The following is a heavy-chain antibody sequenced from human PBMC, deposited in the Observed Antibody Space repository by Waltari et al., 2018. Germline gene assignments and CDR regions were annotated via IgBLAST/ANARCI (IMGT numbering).Heavy chain of an antibody. CDR3: VRLEDCTGPGGHCYSGDPFALDV. V-gene: IGHV4-34*02. J-gene: IGHJ6*02. Sequence: QVQLQQWGAGLLQSSETLSLTCAVYGGSFSGYYWGWVRQPPGKGLDWIGEINHAGYTNHNPSLRSRVTMSADTSKSQFSLKLNSVTAADTAVYYCVRLEDCTGPGGHCYSGDPFALDVWGQGTTVTVSS. CDR1: GGSFSGYY. CDR2: INHAGYT. D-gene: IGHD2-15*01.